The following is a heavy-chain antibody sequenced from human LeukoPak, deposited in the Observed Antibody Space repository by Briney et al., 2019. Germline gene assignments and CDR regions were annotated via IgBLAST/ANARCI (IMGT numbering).Heavy chain of an antibody. Sequence: ASVKVSCKASGYTFTSYDINWVRQATGQGLEWMRWKNPNSGRTGFAQKFQGRLTMTMNTSISTAYVELSSLTSEDTAVYYCARGPVSTHGMDVWGQGTTVTVSS. D-gene: IGHD2-2*01. V-gene: IGHV1-8*01. CDR1: GYTFTSYD. CDR3: ARGPVSTHGMDV. J-gene: IGHJ6*02. CDR2: KNPNSGRT.